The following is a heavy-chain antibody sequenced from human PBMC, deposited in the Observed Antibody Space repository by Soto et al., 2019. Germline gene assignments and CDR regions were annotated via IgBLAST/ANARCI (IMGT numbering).Heavy chain of an antibody. J-gene: IGHJ4*02. CDR3: XXXXXXXXXXXXY. CDR2: ISYDGSNK. V-gene: IGHV3-30-3*01. Sequence: PGKGLEWVAVISYDGSNKYYADSVKGRSTISRDNSKNTLNLQMKSLREEDTAGYYXXXXXXXXXXXXXYWGQGTLVTVSS.